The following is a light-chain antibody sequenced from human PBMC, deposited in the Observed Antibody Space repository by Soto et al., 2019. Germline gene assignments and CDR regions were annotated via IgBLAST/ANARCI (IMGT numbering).Light chain of an antibody. CDR3: SSYAGYNYV. V-gene: IGLV2-8*01. CDR1: SSDFGTYNY. J-gene: IGLJ1*01. Sequence: QSVLTQPPSASGSPGQSVTISCSGTSSDFGTYNYVSWYQQHPGKAPKLIIYEVNERPSGVPDRFSGSKSGDTASLTVSGLQAEDEADYYCSSYAGYNYVFGAGTKLTVL. CDR2: EVN.